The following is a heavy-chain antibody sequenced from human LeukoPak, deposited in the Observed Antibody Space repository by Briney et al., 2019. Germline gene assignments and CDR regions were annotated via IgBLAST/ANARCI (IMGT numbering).Heavy chain of an antibody. V-gene: IGHV3-15*01. D-gene: IGHD4-17*01. J-gene: IGHJ5*02. CDR2: IRSKADGGTP. CDR1: GFTFSNAW. CDR3: TTEGRRDGDYVWFDP. Sequence: PGGSLRLSCVASGFTFSNAWMNWVRQAPGKGLEWVGRIRSKADGGTPDHAAPVRGRFTISRDDSRNTLYLQMNSLKIEDTAVYYCTTEGRRDGDYVWFDPWGQGTLVSVSS.